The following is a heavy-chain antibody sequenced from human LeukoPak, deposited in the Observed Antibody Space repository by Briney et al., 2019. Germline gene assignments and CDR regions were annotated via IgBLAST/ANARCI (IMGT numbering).Heavy chain of an antibody. CDR1: GFTFSSYG. J-gene: IGHJ6*02. CDR2: ISYDGSNK. D-gene: IGHD3-10*01. Sequence: PGGSLRLSCAASGFTFSSYGMHWVRQAPGKGLEWVAVISYDGSNKYYADSVKGRFTISRDNSKNTLYLQMNSLRAEDTAVYYCARDTIYYYGSGSYSGGMDVWGQGTTVTVSS. V-gene: IGHV3-30*03. CDR3: ARDTIYYYGSGSYSGGMDV.